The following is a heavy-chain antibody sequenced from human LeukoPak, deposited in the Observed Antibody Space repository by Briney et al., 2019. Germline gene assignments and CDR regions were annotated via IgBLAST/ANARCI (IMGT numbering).Heavy chain of an antibody. CDR1: GLNYNTYG. Sequence: QPGRSLRLSCAASGLNYNTYGMHCVRQAPGKGLEWVAVISYDGVNKYYADSVKGRFTLSRDNAKNLLYLQMRGLWAGDTAVYYCAKDHVTSSSWFPDYWGQGTLVTVSS. V-gene: IGHV3-30*18. D-gene: IGHD6-13*01. CDR2: ISYDGVNK. CDR3: AKDHVTSSSWFPDY. J-gene: IGHJ4*02.